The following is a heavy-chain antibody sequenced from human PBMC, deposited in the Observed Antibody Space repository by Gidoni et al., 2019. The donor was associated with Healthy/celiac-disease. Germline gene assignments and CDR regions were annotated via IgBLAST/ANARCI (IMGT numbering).Heavy chain of an antibody. V-gene: IGHV1-46*01. CDR2: INPSGGST. CDR3: ARDSEALEYSSGWYYFDY. CDR1: GYTFTSSY. J-gene: IGHJ4*02. Sequence: QVQLVQSGAEVKKPGASVMVSCTASGYTFTSSYMHWVRQVPGKGLEWMGIINPSGGSTSYAQKFQGRVTMTRDTSTSTVYMELSSLRSEDTAVYYCARDSEALEYSSGWYYFDYWGQGTLVTVSS. D-gene: IGHD6-19*01.